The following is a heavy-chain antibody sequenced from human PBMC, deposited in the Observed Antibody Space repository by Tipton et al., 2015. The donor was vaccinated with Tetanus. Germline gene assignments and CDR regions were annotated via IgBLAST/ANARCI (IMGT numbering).Heavy chain of an antibody. Sequence: QVQLVQSGAEVKEPGASVKVSCKASGYIFTSYFIHWERQAPGQGLEWLGWINACNGDTKYSQNFQDRVTITSDTSATTVYMELSRLRSEDTGVYYCARGGGGYSGWGQGTLVIVSS. D-gene: IGHD1-26*01. V-gene: IGHV1-3*01. CDR1: GYIFTSYF. CDR3: ARGGGGYSG. CDR2: INACNGDT. J-gene: IGHJ4*02.